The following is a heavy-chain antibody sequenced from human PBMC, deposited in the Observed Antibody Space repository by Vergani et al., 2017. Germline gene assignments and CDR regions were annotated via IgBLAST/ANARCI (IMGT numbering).Heavy chain of an antibody. CDR1: GGTFSSYA. CDR3: ARRSWEGYNYFAAFDI. D-gene: IGHD5-24*01. V-gene: IGHV1-69*01. CDR2: IIPICGTA. J-gene: IGHJ3*02. Sequence: QVQLVQSGAEVKKPGSSVKVSCKASGGTFSSYAISWVRQAPGQGLEWMGGIIPICGTANYAQKLQGRVTINADASTSTAYMELSSLRSEDTAVYYCARRSWEGYNYFAAFDIWGQGTMVTVSS.